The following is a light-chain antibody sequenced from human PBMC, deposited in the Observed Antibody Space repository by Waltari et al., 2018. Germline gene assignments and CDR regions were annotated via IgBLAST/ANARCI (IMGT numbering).Light chain of an antibody. CDR3: QQANSFPIT. CDR2: GAS. J-gene: IGKJ5*01. CDR1: QGISSW. V-gene: IGKV1-12*01. Sequence: DIQMTQSPSSVSASVGGRVTITCRASQGISSWLAWYQQKPGKAPRLLIYGASRLQSGVPSRFSGNGSGTEFTLTLSSLQPEDFATYYCQQANSFPITFGQGTRLEIK.